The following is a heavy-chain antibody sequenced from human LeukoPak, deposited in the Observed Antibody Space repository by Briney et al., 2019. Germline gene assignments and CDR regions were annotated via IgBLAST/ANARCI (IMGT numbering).Heavy chain of an antibody. Sequence: GGSLRLSCVASGFYFNTYSLNWVRRAPGKGLEWVASISSSSNYIRYADSMKGRFTISRDNAKNSLYLQMNSLRAEDTAVYYCARGSTYYDSSGQVPFDYWGQGTLVTVSS. J-gene: IGHJ4*02. D-gene: IGHD3-22*01. CDR3: ARGSTYYDSSGQVPFDY. V-gene: IGHV3-21*01. CDR1: GFYFNTYS. CDR2: ISSSSNYI.